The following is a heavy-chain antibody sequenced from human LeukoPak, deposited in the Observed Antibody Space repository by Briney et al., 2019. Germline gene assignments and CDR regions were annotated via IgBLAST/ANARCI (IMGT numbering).Heavy chain of an antibody. Sequence: PSETLSLTCTVSGGSISSYYWSWIRQPPGQGLEWIGYIYYSGSTNYNPSLKSRVTISVDTSKNQFSLKLSSVTAADTAVYYCARHDSSARRHDAFDIWGQGTMVTVSS. J-gene: IGHJ3*02. D-gene: IGHD3-22*01. CDR1: GGSISSYY. CDR3: ARHDSSARRHDAFDI. V-gene: IGHV4-59*01. CDR2: IYYSGST.